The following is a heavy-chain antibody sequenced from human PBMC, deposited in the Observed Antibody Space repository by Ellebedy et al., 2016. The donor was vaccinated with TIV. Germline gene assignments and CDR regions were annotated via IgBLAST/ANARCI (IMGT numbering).Heavy chain of an antibody. V-gene: IGHV3-21*01. Sequence: PGGSLRLSCAASGFTFSTYSMNWVRQAPGKGLEWVSSISSTSSYISYADSLQGRFTISRDNAKNSLYLQMNSLRAEDPAVYYCARDRAYCGGDCYDYYFFGMDVWGQGTTVTVSS. J-gene: IGHJ6*02. CDR3: ARDRAYCGGDCYDYYFFGMDV. CDR2: ISSTSSYI. D-gene: IGHD2-21*02. CDR1: GFTFSTYS.